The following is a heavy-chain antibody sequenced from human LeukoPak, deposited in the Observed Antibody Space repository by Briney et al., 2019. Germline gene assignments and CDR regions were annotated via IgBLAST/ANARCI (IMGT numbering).Heavy chain of an antibody. CDR1: GGAISSYY. CDR3: ARMGPPLRGVRYYYYMDV. J-gene: IGHJ6*03. CDR2: TYYSGST. D-gene: IGHD3-10*01. Sequence: PSETLSLTCNVSGGAISSYYWSWTRHPPGKGRECIGYTYYSGSTNYNPSLKSRVTVSVDTSKNQFSLKLSSVTAADTAVYYCARMGPPLRGVRYYYYMDVWGKGTTVTVSS. V-gene: IGHV4-59*01.